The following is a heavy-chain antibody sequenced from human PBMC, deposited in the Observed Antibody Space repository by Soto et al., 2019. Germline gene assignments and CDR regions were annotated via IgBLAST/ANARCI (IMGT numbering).Heavy chain of an antibody. D-gene: IGHD3-9*01. CDR3: ARGYYGILTGYYYNPYFDY. CDR1: GGSISSYY. CDR2: IYYSGST. V-gene: IGHV4-59*01. Sequence: SETLSLTCTVSGGSISSYYWSWIRQPPGKGLEWIGYIYYSGSTNYNPSLKSRVTISVDTSKNQFSLKLSSVTAADTAVYYCARGYYGILTGYYYNPYFDYWGQGTLVTVSS. J-gene: IGHJ4*02.